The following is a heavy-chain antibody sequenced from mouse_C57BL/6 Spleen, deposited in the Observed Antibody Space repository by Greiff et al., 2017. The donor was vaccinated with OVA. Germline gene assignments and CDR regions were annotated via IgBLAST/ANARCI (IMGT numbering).Heavy chain of an antibody. D-gene: IGHD1-1*02. J-gene: IGHJ2*01. CDR3: ARGWEYFDY. CDR1: GYTFTDYY. CDR2: INPYNGGT. V-gene: IGHV1-19*01. Sequence: VQLKQSGPVLVKPGASVKMSCKASGYTFTDYYMNWVKQSHGKSLEWIGVINPYNGGTSYNQKFKGKATLTVDKSSSTAYMELNSLTSEDSAVYYCARGWEYFDYWGQGTTLTVSS.